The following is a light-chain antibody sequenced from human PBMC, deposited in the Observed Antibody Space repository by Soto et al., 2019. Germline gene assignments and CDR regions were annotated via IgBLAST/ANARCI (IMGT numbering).Light chain of an antibody. Sequence: QSALTQPASVSGSPGQSIAISCTGSSSDIGTYNYVSWYQKYPGKAPKLIIYEASNRPSGVSNRFSGSKSDNTASLTISGLRAEDEADYYCASYTNNNTLVFGRGTKVTVL. V-gene: IGLV2-14*01. CDR2: EAS. CDR3: ASYTNNNTLV. CDR1: SSDIGTYNY. J-gene: IGLJ2*01.